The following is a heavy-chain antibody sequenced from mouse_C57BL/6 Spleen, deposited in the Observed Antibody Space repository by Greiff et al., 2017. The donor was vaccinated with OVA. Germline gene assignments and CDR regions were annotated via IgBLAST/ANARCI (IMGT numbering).Heavy chain of an antibody. V-gene: IGHV3-6*01. J-gene: IGHJ2*01. CDR2: ISYDGSN. Sequence: EVKLQESGPGLVKPSQSLSLTCSVTGYSITSGYYWNWIRQFPGNKLEWMGYISYDGSNNYNPSLKNRISITRDTSKNQFFLKLNSVTTEDTATYYCARGTSPPDYWGQGTTLTVSS. CDR3: ARGTSPPDY. CDR1: GYSITSGYY.